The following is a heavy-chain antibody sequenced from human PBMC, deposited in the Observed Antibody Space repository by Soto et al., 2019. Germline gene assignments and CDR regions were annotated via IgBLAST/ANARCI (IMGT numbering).Heavy chain of an antibody. Sequence: GGSLRLSCAASGFTFSSYGMHWVRQAPGKGLEWVAVISYDGSNKYYADSVKGRFTISRDNSKNTLYLQMNSLRAEDTAVYYCAKGRSNYGTDCGMDVWGQGTTVIVSS. CDR1: GFTFSSYG. CDR2: ISYDGSNK. D-gene: IGHD4-4*01. CDR3: AKGRSNYGTDCGMDV. V-gene: IGHV3-30*18. J-gene: IGHJ6*02.